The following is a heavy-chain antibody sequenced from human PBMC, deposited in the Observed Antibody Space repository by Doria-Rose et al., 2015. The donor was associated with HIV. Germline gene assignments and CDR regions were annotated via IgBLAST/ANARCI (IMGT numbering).Heavy chain of an antibody. CDR1: GGSFSGYY. V-gene: IGHV4-34*01. CDR2: INHSGST. J-gene: IGHJ6*02. CDR3: ARGLLRGGWNDVDYYYGMDV. D-gene: IGHD1-1*01. Sequence: QVQLQQWDAGLVEPSETLSLTCAVFGGSFSGYYWSWIRQPPGKGLEWIGEINHSGSTNYKTSIKSRVTLDLDTSKTLFSLKLTSVTAADTAVYYCARGLLRGGWNDVDYYYGMDVWGQGTTVTVSS.